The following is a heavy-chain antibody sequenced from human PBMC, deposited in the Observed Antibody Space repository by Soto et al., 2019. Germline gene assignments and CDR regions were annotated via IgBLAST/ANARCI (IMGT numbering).Heavy chain of an antibody. Sequence: QVQLVESGGGVVQPGRSLRLSCAASGFIFSSYDMHWVRQAPGKGLEWVAFISYDGSNKYYADSVKGRFTISRDNSKNTLYLQMNSLRAEDTAVYYCAEDLTSVAYDAFDIWGQGTMVTVSS. CDR2: ISYDGSNK. J-gene: IGHJ3*02. V-gene: IGHV3-30*18. CDR1: GFIFSSYD. D-gene: IGHD3-16*01. CDR3: AEDLTSVAYDAFDI.